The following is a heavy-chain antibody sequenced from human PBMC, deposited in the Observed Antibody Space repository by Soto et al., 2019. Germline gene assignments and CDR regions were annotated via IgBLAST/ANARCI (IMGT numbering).Heavy chain of an antibody. D-gene: IGHD3-3*01. CDR2: IYYSGST. Sequence: SETLSLTCTVSGGSISSSSYYWGWIRQPPGKGLEWIGSIYYSGSTYYNPSLKSRVTISVDTSKNQFSLKLSSVTAADTAVYYCARLGHRTYYDFWSGPDYYYYYMDVWGKGTTVTAP. J-gene: IGHJ6*03. V-gene: IGHV4-39*01. CDR1: GGSISSSSYY. CDR3: ARLGHRTYYDFWSGPDYYYYYMDV.